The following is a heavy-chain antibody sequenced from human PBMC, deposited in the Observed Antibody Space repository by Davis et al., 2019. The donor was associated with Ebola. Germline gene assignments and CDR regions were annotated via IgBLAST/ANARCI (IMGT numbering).Heavy chain of an antibody. V-gene: IGHV3-53*01. CDR3: ARGDYGDSFDL. CDR1: GFTVSSNY. J-gene: IGHJ2*01. Sequence: GESLKISCAASGFTVSSNYMSWVRQAPGKGLEWVSVIYSGGSTYHADSVKGRFTISRDNSKNTLYLQMNSLRAEDTAMYYCARGDYGDSFDLWGRGTLVTVSS. CDR2: IYSGGST. D-gene: IGHD4-17*01.